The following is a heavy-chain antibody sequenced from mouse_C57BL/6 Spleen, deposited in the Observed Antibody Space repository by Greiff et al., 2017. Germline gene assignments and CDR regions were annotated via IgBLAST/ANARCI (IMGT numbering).Heavy chain of an antibody. Sequence: VQLQQSGAELVRPGASVKLSCTASGFNIKDYYMHWVKQRPEQGLEWIGRIDPEDGDTEYAPKFQGKATMTADTSSNTAYLQLSSLTSEDTAVYYCTTSITTVVATGGYFDVWGTGTTVTVSS. CDR3: TTSITTVVATGGYFDV. CDR2: IDPEDGDT. D-gene: IGHD1-1*01. V-gene: IGHV14-1*01. CDR1: GFNIKDYY. J-gene: IGHJ1*03.